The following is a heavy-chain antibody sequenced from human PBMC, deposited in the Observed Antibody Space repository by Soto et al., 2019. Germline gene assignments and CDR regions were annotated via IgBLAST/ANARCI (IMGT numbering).Heavy chain of an antibody. CDR1: GGTFSSYA. D-gene: IGHD2-8*01. V-gene: IGHV1-69*01. CDR2: IIPIFGTA. CDR3: ARSPPGYCTNGVCFSFDI. Sequence: QVQLVQSGAEVKKPGSSVKVSCKASGGTFSSYAISWVRQAPGQGLEWMGGIIPIFGTANYAQKFQGRVMITADESTSTAYMELSSLRSEDTAVYYCARSPPGYCTNGVCFSFDIWGQGTMVTVSS. J-gene: IGHJ3*02.